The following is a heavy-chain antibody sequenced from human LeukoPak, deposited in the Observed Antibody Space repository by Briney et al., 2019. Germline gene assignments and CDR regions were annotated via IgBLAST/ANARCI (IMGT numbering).Heavy chain of an antibody. CDR2: IIPIFGTA. CDR1: GGTFSSYA. CDR3: ARERDWGGSYYFDY. D-gene: IGHD3/OR15-3a*01. V-gene: IGHV1-69*05. J-gene: IGHJ4*02. Sequence: ASVKVSCKASGGTFSSYAISWVRQAPGQGLEWMGRIIPIFGTANYAQKFQGRVTITTDESTSTAYMELSSLRFEDTAVYYCARERDWGGSYYFDYWGQGTLVTVSS.